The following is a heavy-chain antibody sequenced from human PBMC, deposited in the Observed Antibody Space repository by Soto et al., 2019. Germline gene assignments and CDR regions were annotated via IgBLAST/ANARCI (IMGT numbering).Heavy chain of an antibody. CDR2: IYYSGST. V-gene: IGHV4-59*01. Sequence: SETLSLTCTVSGGSISSYYWSWIRQPPGKGLEWIGYIYYSGSTNYNPSLKSRVTISVDTSKNQFSLKLSSVTAADTAVYYCAREVNSYGWNWYFDLWGRGTLVTVSS. D-gene: IGHD5-18*01. CDR3: AREVNSYGWNWYFDL. CDR1: GGSISSYY. J-gene: IGHJ2*01.